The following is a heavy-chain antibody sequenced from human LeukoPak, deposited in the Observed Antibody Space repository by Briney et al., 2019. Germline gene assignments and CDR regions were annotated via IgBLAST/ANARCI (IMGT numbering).Heavy chain of an antibody. CDR2: IYYSGST. CDR3: ARHYYDSSGYNGDRAFDI. CDR1: GGSISSSGYY. D-gene: IGHD3-22*01. J-gene: IGHJ3*02. V-gene: IGHV4-31*03. Sequence: PSETLSLTCIVSGGSISSSGYYWDWIRQHPGKGLEWIGYIYYSGSTYYNPSLKSRVTISVDTSKNQFSLKLSSVTAADTAVYYCARHYYDSSGYNGDRAFDIWGQGTMVTVSS.